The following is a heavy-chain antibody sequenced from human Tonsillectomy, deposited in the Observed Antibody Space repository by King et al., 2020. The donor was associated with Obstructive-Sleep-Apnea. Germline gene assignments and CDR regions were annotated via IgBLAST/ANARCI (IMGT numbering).Heavy chain of an antibody. CDR1: GFTFGGYV. CDR2: MRSKAYCGTT. J-gene: IGHJ4*02. V-gene: IGHV3-49*03. D-gene: IGHD1-26*01. CDR3: AKDSGSSSYFFDY. Sequence: VQLVESGGGLVQSGRSLRLFCTASGFTFGGYVMRWFLQAPGKGLEWVGFMRSKAYCGTTEYAASVKGRFTISRDDSKSIGYLQKNSLKTEDTAVYYWAKDSGSSSYFFDYWGQGTLVTVSS.